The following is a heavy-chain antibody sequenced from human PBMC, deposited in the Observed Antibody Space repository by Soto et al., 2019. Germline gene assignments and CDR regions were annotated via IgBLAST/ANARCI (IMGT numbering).Heavy chain of an antibody. CDR1: GFTFSDYY. D-gene: IGHD2-15*01. V-gene: IGHV3-11*01. J-gene: IGHJ3*02. CDR3: ASSVVAVDFDAFDI. Sequence: QVQLVESGGGLVKPGGSLRLSCAASGFTFSDYYMSWIRQAPGKGLEWVSYISSSGSTIYYADSVKGRFTISRDNAKNSLYLQMNSLRADDTAVYYCASSVVAVDFDAFDIWGQGTMVTVSS. CDR2: ISSSGSTI.